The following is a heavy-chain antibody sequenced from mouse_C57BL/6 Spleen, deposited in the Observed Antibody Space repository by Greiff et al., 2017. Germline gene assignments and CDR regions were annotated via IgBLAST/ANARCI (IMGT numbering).Heavy chain of an antibody. J-gene: IGHJ2*01. CDR2: INPNNGGT. V-gene: IGHV1-26*01. D-gene: IGHD4-1*01. CDR3: ARDWDYNLIDN. CDR1: GYTFTDYY. Sequence: EVQLQQSGPELVKPGASVKISCKASGYTFTDYYMHWVKQSPGKSLEWIGDINPNNGGTSYNPKFQGKATLTVDTSSSTAYMELSSLTSEDSAVYYCARDWDYNLIDNWGQGTTLTVSS.